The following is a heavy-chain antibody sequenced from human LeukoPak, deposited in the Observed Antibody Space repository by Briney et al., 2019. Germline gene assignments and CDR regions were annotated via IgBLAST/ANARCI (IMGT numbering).Heavy chain of an antibody. J-gene: IGHJ4*02. CDR1: EFTFDNFA. CDR2: ISSRSEVT. CDR3: AKDRPNYYGTNGDYYRRDGDY. D-gene: IGHD3-22*01. Sequence: PGGSLRLSCVASEFTFDNFAMIWVRQAPGRGLEWVSSISSRSEVTYYAGSVKGRFTISRDNSKNTVFLQMNSLRVEDTAVYYCAKDRPNYYGTNGDYYRRDGDYWGQGTLVTVSS. V-gene: IGHV3-23*01.